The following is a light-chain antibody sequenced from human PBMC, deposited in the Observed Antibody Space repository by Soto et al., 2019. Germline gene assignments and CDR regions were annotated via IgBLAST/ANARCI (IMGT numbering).Light chain of an antibody. CDR2: GAS. J-gene: IGKJ3*01. Sequence: DIVLTQSPATLSLSPGERATLSCRASQSVSSHLAWYQQKLGQAPRLLIYGASHRATGIPARFSGSGSGTDFTLTISSLEPEDFAVYYCQQRTKWPTFGPGTKVDIK. V-gene: IGKV3-11*01. CDR3: QQRTKWPT. CDR1: QSVSSH.